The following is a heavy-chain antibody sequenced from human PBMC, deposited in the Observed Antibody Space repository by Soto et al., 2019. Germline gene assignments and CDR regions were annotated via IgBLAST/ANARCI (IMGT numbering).Heavy chain of an antibody. Sequence: GESLKISCKGSGYSFTSYWIGWVRQMPGKGLEWMGIIYPGDSDTRYSPSFQGQVTISADKSISTAYLQWSSLKASDTAMYYCARQSRATGTTVYAFDIWGQGTMVTVSS. CDR3: ARQSRATGTTVYAFDI. CDR2: IYPGDSDT. V-gene: IGHV5-51*01. CDR1: GYSFTSYW. J-gene: IGHJ3*02. D-gene: IGHD1-1*01.